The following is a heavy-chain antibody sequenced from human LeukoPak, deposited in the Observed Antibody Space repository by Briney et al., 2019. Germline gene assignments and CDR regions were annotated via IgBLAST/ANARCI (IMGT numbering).Heavy chain of an antibody. V-gene: IGHV3-23*01. J-gene: IGHJ4*02. Sequence: PGGSLRLSCEASGFTFSSYAMSWVRQAPGKGLEWVSGIRGSGGSTYYADSVKGRFTISRDNSKNTLYLQMNSLRAEDTAVYYCAKVLGHSHYYDSSGYFDYWGQGTLVTVSS. CDR2: IRGSGGST. CDR3: AKVLGHSHYYDSSGYFDY. CDR1: GFTFSSYA. D-gene: IGHD3-22*01.